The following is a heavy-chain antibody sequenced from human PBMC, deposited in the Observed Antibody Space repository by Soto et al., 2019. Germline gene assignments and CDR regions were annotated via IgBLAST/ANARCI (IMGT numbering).Heavy chain of an antibody. V-gene: IGHV4-4*02. CDR2: IYHSGST. Sequence: SETLSLTCAVSGGSISSSNWWSWVRQPPGKGLEWILEIYHSGSTNYNPSFKSRVAMSVDKSKNQFSLNLNSVTAADTALYYCARISTSGTRFDYWGQRILVTVX. D-gene: IGHD1-1*01. CDR1: GGSISSSNW. J-gene: IGHJ4*02. CDR3: ARISTSGTRFDY.